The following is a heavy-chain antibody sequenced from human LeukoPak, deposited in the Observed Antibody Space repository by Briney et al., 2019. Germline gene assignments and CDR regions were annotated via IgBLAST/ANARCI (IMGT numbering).Heavy chain of an antibody. CDR3: AREGGRAAAGRFDY. Sequence: PGGSLRLSCAASGINFRSAGMHWVRQAPGKGLEWVTFIQNDGSDKSYAASVKGRFTISRDNSKNTVYLHVNSLRADDTALYYCAREGGRAAAGRFDYWGQGTLVTVSS. CDR2: IQNDGSDK. V-gene: IGHV3-30*02. CDR1: GINFRSAG. D-gene: IGHD6-13*01. J-gene: IGHJ4*02.